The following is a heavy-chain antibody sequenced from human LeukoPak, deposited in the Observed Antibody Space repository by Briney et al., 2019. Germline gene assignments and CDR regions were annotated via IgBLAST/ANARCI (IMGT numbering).Heavy chain of an antibody. CDR1: GFTPTQYW. CDR2: LHPDGSER. Sequence: GGSLRLSCVASGFTPTQYWMTWVRQASGKGLEWVARLHPDGSERNYVGSVEGRFTVFGDNAKSSLFLQMHSLRVEDTAVYYCARGGYSFDYLGQGTLVTVPS. CDR3: ARGGYSFDY. V-gene: IGHV3-7*01. D-gene: IGHD5-12*01. J-gene: IGHJ4*02.